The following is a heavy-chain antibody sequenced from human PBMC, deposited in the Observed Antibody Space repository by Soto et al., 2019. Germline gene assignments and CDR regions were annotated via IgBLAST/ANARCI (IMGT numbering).Heavy chain of an antibody. CDR1: GFTFSSYG. CDR3: AKTRIRYCSSTSCSGYYYMDV. J-gene: IGHJ6*03. V-gene: IGHV3-30*18. Sequence: GGSLRLSCAASGFTFSSYGMHWVRQAPGKGLEWVAAISYDGSNKYYADSVKGRFTISRDNSKNTLYLQMNSLRAEDTAVYYCAKTRIRYCSSTSCSGYYYMDVWGKGTTVTVSS. D-gene: IGHD2-2*01. CDR2: ISYDGSNK.